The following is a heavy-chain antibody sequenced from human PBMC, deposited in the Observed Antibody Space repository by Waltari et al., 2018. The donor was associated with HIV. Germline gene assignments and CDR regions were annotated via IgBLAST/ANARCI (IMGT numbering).Heavy chain of an antibody. J-gene: IGHJ3*01. CDR2: IYYSGSV. D-gene: IGHD2-2*01. Sequence: QLQLQESGPGLVKSSETLSLICNVSGGSLTGSGYYWGWIRQPPGKGLELFGNIYYSGSVYYNPSLKSRATIFADTSKNYFSLNLMSVTAADTAMYFCARQACTSSTCLFMDNFDVGGQGTLVTVSS. V-gene: IGHV4-39*01. CDR1: GGSLTGSGYY. CDR3: ARQACTSSTCLFMDNFDV.